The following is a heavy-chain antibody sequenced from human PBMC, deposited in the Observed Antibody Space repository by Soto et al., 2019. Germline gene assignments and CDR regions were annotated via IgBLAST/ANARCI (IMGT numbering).Heavy chain of an antibody. J-gene: IGHJ4*02. Sequence: EVQLVESGGGLVKPGGALRLSCAGSGFTFSNAWMSWVRRAPGKGLEWVGRIKSDAYGGAIDYAAPVKGRFTISRDESKNTLFLQRNNQRAEDTSVYSCTATKGRLEPPTNDFWGQGPPVIVSS. D-gene: IGHD2-8*01. CDR3: TATKGRLEPPTNDF. V-gene: IGHV3-15*01. CDR1: GFTFSNAW. CDR2: IKSDAYGGAI.